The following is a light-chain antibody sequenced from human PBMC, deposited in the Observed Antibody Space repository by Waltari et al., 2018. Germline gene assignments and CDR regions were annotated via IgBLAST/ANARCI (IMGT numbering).Light chain of an antibody. V-gene: IGLV1-44*01. CDR3: AAWDDSLKGYV. J-gene: IGLJ1*01. CDR1: TSNLGSNA. CDR2: KNN. Sequence: QSVLTQPPSASGTPGPRVTLFFSGSTSNLGSNAVNWYQQPPGTAPKVLIYKNNQRPSGVPDRFSGSKSGTSASLAISGLQSDDEADYYCAAWDDSLKGYVFGPGTKVTVL.